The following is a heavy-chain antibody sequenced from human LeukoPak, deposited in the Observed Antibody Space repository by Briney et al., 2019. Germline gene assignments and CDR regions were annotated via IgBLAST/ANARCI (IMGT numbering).Heavy chain of an antibody. CDR1: GYTFTSYA. CDR3: AREFCYYYGMDV. V-gene: IGHV7-4-1*02. J-gene: IGHJ6*02. CDR2: INTNTGNP. Sequence: ASVKVSCKASGYTFTSYAMNWVRQAPGQGLEWMGWINTNTGNPTYAQRFTGRFVFSLDPSVSTAYLQISSLKAEDTAVYYCAREFCYYYGMDVWGQGTTVTVSS.